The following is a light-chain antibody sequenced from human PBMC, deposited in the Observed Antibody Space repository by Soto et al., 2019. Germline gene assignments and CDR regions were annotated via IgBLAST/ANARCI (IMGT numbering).Light chain of an antibody. CDR1: NIGSKT. V-gene: IGLV3-21*01. J-gene: IGLJ3*02. CDR3: HLWDSGSAHRV. Sequence: SYELTQPPSVSVAPGKTASITCVGHNIGSKTVHWYQQKPGQAPTLVIFYDRDRPSGIPERISGSNSGNTATLTITRVEAGDEADYYCHLWDSGSAHRVFGGGTKLTVL. CDR2: YDR.